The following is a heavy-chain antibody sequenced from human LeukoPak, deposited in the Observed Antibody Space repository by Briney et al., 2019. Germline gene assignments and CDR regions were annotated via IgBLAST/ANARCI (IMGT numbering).Heavy chain of an antibody. J-gene: IGHJ4*02. Sequence: GGSLRLSCAASGFTFSSYAMHWVRQAPGKGLEYVSAISSNGGSTYYANSVKGRFTISRDNSKNTLYLQMNSLRAEDTAVYYCAKDYRLLGYCSGGSCSYFDYWGQGTLVTVSS. CDR2: ISSNGGST. CDR1: GFTFSSYA. V-gene: IGHV3-64*01. D-gene: IGHD2-15*01. CDR3: AKDYRLLGYCSGGSCSYFDY.